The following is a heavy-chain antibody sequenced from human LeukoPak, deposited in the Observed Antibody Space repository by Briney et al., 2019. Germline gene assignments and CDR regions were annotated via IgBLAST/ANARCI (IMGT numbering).Heavy chain of an antibody. CDR3: AKDQSSYSSSFDY. J-gene: IGHJ4*02. V-gene: IGHV3-33*06. CDR1: GFTFSSYG. D-gene: IGHD6-6*01. Sequence: PGGSLRLSCAASGFTFSSYGMHWVRQAPGKGLEWVAVIWYDGSNKYYADSVKGRFTISRDNSKNTLYLQMNSLGAEDTAVYYCAKDQSSYSSSFDYWGQGTLVTVSS. CDR2: IWYDGSNK.